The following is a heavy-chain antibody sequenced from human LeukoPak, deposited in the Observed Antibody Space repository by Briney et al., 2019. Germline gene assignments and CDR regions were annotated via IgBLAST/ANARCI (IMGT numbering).Heavy chain of an antibody. CDR2: IYYNGST. CDR1: GGSISYYY. CDR3: ARKGGHFDY. V-gene: IGHV4-59*01. J-gene: IGHJ4*02. D-gene: IGHD2-15*01. Sequence: SETLSLTCTVSGGSISYYYWSWIRQPPGKGLEWIGYIYYNGSTNYNPSLKSRVTISVDMSKNQFSLKVTSVTAADTAIYYCARKGGHFDYWGQGTLVTVSS.